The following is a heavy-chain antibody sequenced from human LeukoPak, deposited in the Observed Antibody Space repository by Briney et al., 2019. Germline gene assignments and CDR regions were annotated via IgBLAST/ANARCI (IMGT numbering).Heavy chain of an antibody. V-gene: IGHV4-4*07. Sequence: PSETLSLTCTVSGGSTSNYYWSWIRQPAGKGLEWIGRIYTSGSTNYNPSLKSRVTISVDTSKNQFSLKLSSVTAADTAVYYCARGGSVVPAAMPEVFPYYYYYMDVWGKGTTVTISS. CDR2: IYTSGST. CDR3: ARGGSVVPAAMPEVFPYYYYYMDV. J-gene: IGHJ6*03. D-gene: IGHD2-2*01. CDR1: GGSTSNYY.